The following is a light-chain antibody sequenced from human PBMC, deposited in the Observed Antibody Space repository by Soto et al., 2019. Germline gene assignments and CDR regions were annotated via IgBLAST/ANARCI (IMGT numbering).Light chain of an antibody. V-gene: IGKV3-11*01. CDR1: QTVNSR. Sequence: EIVLTQSPATLSSSPGERAILSCRASQTVNSRLAWYQHKPGQAPRLLIYHTSNRATGIPARFSGSGSGTDFTLTISSLEPEDFAVYYCQQYHSWPPRTFGQGTKVDIK. CDR2: HTS. J-gene: IGKJ1*01. CDR3: QQYHSWPPRT.